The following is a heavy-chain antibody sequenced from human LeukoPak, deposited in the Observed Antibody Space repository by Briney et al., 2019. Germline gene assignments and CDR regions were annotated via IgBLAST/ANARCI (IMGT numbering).Heavy chain of an antibody. CDR2: IYYSGST. Sequence: PSETLSLTCTVSGGSISSSSYYWGWIRQPPGKGLEWIGSIYYSGSTYYNPSLKSRVTMSVDTSKNQFSLKLSSVTAADTAVYYCAGYLGYYDSSGYSVGGAFDIWGQGTMVTVSS. CDR3: AGYLGYYDSSGYSVGGAFDI. CDR1: GGSISSSSYY. V-gene: IGHV4-39*07. J-gene: IGHJ3*02. D-gene: IGHD3-22*01.